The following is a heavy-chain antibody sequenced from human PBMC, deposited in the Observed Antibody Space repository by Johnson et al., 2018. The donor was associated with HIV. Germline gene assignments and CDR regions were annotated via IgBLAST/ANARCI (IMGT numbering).Heavy chain of an antibody. CDR1: GFTFSSYA. CDR2: ISGSGGST. J-gene: IGHJ3*02. CDR3: ARDRAVRDDGCNYDAFDI. V-gene: IGHV3-23*04. Sequence: VQLVESGGGLVQPGGSLRLSCAASGFTFSSYAMSWVRQAPGKGLEWVSAISGSGGSTYYADSVKGRFTISRDNSKNTLYLQMNSLRAEDTAVYYCARDRAVRDDGCNYDAFDIWGQGTMVTVSS. D-gene: IGHD5-24*01.